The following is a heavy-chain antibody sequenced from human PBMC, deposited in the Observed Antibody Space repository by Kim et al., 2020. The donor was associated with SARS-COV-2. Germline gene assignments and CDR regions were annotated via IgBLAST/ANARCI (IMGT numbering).Heavy chain of an antibody. CDR1: GFTFSNYA. Sequence: GGSLRLSCAASGFTFSNYAMSWVRQAPGKGLECVSVIYSGGDSTFYADSVKGRFTISRDNSKNTLSLQMNSLRAEDTAVYYCAKDHEQHTDALDIWGQGTMVTVSS. CDR3: AKDHEQHTDALDI. V-gene: IGHV3-23*03. D-gene: IGHD6-13*01. CDR2: IYSGGDST. J-gene: IGHJ3*02.